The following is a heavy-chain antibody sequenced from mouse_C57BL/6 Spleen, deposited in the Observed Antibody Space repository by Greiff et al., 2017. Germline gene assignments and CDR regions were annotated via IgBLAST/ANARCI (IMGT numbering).Heavy chain of an antibody. J-gene: IGHJ2*01. Sequence: VQRVESGAELARPGASVKLSCKASGYTFTSYGISWVKQRTGQGLEWIGEIYPRSGNTYYNEKFKGKATLTADKSSSTAYMELRSLTSEDSAVYFCARDDYERGYYFDYWGQGTTLTVSS. CDR3: ARDDYERGYYFDY. CDR1: GYTFTSYG. CDR2: IYPRSGNT. V-gene: IGHV1-81*01. D-gene: IGHD2-4*01.